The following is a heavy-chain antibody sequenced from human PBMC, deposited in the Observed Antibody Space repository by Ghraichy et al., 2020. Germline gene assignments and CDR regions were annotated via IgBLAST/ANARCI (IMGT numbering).Heavy chain of an antibody. J-gene: IGHJ4*02. CDR3: AKDREATTSLLFDY. D-gene: IGHD5-12*01. Sequence: SLNISCAASGFTFSSYGMHWVRQAPGKGLEWVAVISYDGSNKYYADSVKGRFTISRDNSKNTLYLQMNSLRAEDTAVYYCAKDREATTSLLFDYWGQGTLVTVSS. CDR1: GFTFSSYG. CDR2: ISYDGSNK. V-gene: IGHV3-30*18.